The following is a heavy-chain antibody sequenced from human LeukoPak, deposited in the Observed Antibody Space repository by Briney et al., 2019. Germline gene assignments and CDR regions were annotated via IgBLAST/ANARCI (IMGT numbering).Heavy chain of an antibody. CDR1: GGSISSYY. D-gene: IGHD3-16*02. J-gene: IGHJ6*03. V-gene: IGHV4-59*08. Sequence: SDTLSLTCTVSGGSISSYYWSWIRQPPGKGLEWIGYIYYSGSTNYNPSLKSRVTISVDTSKNQFSLKLSSVTAADTAVYYCARRHYRDYMDVWGKGTTVTVSS. CDR3: ARRHYRDYMDV. CDR2: IYYSGST.